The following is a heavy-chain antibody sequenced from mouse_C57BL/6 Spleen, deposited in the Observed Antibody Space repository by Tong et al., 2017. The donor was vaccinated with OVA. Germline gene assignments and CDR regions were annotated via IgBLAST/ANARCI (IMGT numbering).Heavy chain of an antibody. CDR1: GYSFTDYN. D-gene: IGHD1-1*01. CDR3: ARGGYYGSSYGAY. J-gene: IGHJ3*01. Sequence: EVQLQESGPELVKPGASVKISCKASGYSFTDYNMNWVKQSNGKSLEWIGVINPNYGTTSYNQKFKGKATLTVDKSSSTAYMELRSLTSEDSAVYFCARGGYYGSSYGAYWGQGTLVTVSA. CDR2: INPNYGTT. V-gene: IGHV1-39*01.